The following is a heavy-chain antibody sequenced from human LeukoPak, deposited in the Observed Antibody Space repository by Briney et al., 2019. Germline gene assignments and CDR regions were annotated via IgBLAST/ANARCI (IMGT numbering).Heavy chain of an antibody. V-gene: IGHV4-4*07. J-gene: IGHJ6*03. CDR1: GGSISSYY. CDR3: ARGDVCSSTSCYRAGGMDV. D-gene: IGHD2-2*02. Sequence: SETLSLTCTVSGGSISSYYWSWIRQPAGKGLEWVGRIYNSGSTNYNPSLKSRVTMSVDTSKNQFSLKLSSVTAADTAVYYCARGDVCSSTSCYRAGGMDVWGKGTTVTVSS. CDR2: IYNSGST.